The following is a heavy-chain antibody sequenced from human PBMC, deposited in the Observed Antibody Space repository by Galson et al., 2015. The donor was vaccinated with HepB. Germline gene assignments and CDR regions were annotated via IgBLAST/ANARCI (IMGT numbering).Heavy chain of an antibody. D-gene: IGHD3-10*01. CDR2: IKQDGSEK. J-gene: IGHJ3*02. CDR3: ARITMVRGVTGFDI. CDR1: SYW. V-gene: IGHV3-7*03. Sequence: SYWMSWVRQAPGKGLEWVANIKQDGSEKYYVDSVKGRFTISRDNAKNSLYLQMNSLRAEDTAVYYCARITMVRGVTGFDIWGQGTMVTVSS.